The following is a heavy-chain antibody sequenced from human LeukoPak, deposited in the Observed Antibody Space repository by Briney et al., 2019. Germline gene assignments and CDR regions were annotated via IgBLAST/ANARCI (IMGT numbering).Heavy chain of an antibody. D-gene: IGHD4-17*01. CDR3: AKDPNGDYIGAFDI. Sequence: GGSLRLSCTTSKFNFNNYGMTWVRQAPGKGLEWVSSISGSGGSTQYAPSVQGRFTISRDNSKNTLYLQMNSLRAEDTAVYYCAKDPNGDYIGAFDIWGQGTMVTVSS. CDR1: KFNFNNYG. CDR2: ISGSGGST. V-gene: IGHV3-23*01. J-gene: IGHJ3*02.